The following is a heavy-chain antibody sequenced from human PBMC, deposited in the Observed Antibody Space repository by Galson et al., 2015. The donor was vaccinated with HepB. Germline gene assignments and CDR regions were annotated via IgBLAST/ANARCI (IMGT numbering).Heavy chain of an antibody. CDR3: VIWPGGALSAFDI. J-gene: IGHJ3*02. D-gene: IGHD3-10*01. CDR1: GYTFTSYD. Sequence: SVKVSCKASGYTFTSYDINWVRQATGQGLEWMGWMNPNSGNTGYAQKFQGRVTMTRNTSISTAYMELSSLRSEDTAVYYCVIWPGGALSAFDIWGQGTMVTVSS. V-gene: IGHV1-8*01. CDR2: MNPNSGNT.